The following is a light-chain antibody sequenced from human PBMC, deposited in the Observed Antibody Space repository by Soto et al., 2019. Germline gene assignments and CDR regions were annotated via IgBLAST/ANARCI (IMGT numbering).Light chain of an antibody. CDR1: SSDIGAYNF. Sequence: QSALAQPASVSGSPGQSITISCTGSSSDIGAYNFVSWYQQHPGKAPKFMIYEVSNRPSGVSNRFSGSKSGNTASLTISGLQAEDEADYYCSSYTSSSTLYVFGTGTKVTVL. CDR3: SSYTSSSTLYV. CDR2: EVS. J-gene: IGLJ1*01. V-gene: IGLV2-14*01.